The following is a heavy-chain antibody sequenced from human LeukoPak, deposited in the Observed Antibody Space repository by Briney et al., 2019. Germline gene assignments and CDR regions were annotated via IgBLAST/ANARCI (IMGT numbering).Heavy chain of an antibody. CDR3: ASAPLEMAILTPFAY. CDR2: IIPIFGTA. J-gene: IGHJ4*02. V-gene: IGHV1-69*05. CDR1: GGTFSSYA. Sequence: GASVKVSCKASGGTFSSYAISWVRQAPGQGLEWMGGIIPIFGTANYAQKFQGRVTITTDESTSTAYMELSSLRSEDTAVYYCASAPLEMAILTPFAYWGQGTLVTVSS. D-gene: IGHD5-24*01.